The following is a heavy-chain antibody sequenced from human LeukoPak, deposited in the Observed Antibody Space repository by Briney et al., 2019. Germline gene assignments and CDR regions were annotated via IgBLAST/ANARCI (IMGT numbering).Heavy chain of an antibody. D-gene: IGHD3-16*01. V-gene: IGHV4-59*08. J-gene: IGHJ4*02. CDR1: GGSISNYY. CDR3: ARLFYGGGTCYDLFHY. Sequence: SETLSLTCTVSGGSISNYYWGWIRQPPGKGLEWIGYIYYSGSTNYNPSLRSRVTISVDTSKNRFSLKLNSVTATDTAVYYCARLFYGGGTCYDLFHYWGQGTLVTVSS. CDR2: IYYSGST.